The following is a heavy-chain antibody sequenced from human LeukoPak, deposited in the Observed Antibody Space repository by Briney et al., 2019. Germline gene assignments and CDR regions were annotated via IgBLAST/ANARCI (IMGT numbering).Heavy chain of an antibody. CDR2: INSDGSST. CDR1: GLTFSSYW. D-gene: IGHD2-15*01. V-gene: IGHV3-74*01. Sequence: PGGSLRLSCAASGLTFSSYWMHWVSHAPGKGLVWVSRINSDGSSTSYADSVKGRFTIYRDNAKNTLYLQMNSLRAEDTAVYYCARGERGVAFDYWGQGTLVTVSS. J-gene: IGHJ4*02. CDR3: ARGERGVAFDY.